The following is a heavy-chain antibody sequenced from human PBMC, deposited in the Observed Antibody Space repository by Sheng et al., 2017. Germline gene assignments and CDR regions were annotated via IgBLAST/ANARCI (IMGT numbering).Heavy chain of an antibody. CDR2: INHSGST. Sequence: QVQLQQWGAGLLKPSETLSLTCAVYGGSFSGYYWSWIRQPPGKGLEWIGEINHSGSTNYNPSLKSRVTISVDTSKNQFSLKLSSVTAADTAVYYCARASVVTAILRIDGMDVWGQGTTVTVSS. D-gene: IGHD2-21*02. CDR3: ARASVVTAILRIDGMDV. CDR1: GGSFSGYY. V-gene: IGHV4-34*01. J-gene: IGHJ6*02.